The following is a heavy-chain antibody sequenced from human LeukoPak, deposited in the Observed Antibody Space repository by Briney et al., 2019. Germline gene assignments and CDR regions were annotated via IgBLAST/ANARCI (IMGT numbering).Heavy chain of an antibody. CDR2: IIPIFGTA. D-gene: IGHD6-19*01. CDR3: ARSAYSSGWYAFDY. V-gene: IGHV1-69*01. J-gene: IGHJ4*02. CDR1: GGTFSSYA. Sequence: ASVNVSCKASGGTFSSYAISWVRQAPGQGLEWMGGIIPIFGTANYAQKFQGRDTITADESTSTAYMELSSLRSEDTAVYYCARSAYSSGWYAFDYWGQGTLVTVSS.